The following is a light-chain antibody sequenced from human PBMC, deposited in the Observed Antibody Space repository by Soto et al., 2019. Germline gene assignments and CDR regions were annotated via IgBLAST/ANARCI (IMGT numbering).Light chain of an antibody. J-gene: IGKJ1*01. CDR3: QHYNSYSEA. Sequence: EIVMTQSPATLSVSPGERATLSCRASQSVSSKLAWYQQKPGQAPRLLIYDASTRATGIPARFSGSGSGTEFTLTISSLQSDDFATYYCQHYNSYSEAFGQGTRVELK. CDR1: QSVSSK. CDR2: DAS. V-gene: IGKV3-15*01.